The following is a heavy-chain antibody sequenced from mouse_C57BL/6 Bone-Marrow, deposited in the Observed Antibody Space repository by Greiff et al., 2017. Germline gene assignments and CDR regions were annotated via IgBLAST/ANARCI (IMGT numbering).Heavy chain of an antibody. CDR3: AGVGYYPFAY. CDR1: GYTFTDYY. J-gene: IGHJ3*01. CDR2: INPYNGGT. Sequence: EVQLQESGPVLVKPGASVKMSCKASGYTFTDYYMNWVKQSHGKSLEWIGVINPYNGGTSYNQKFKGKATLTVDKSSSTAYMELNSLTSEDSAVYYCAGVGYYPFAYWGQGTLVTVSA. D-gene: IGHD1-1*01. V-gene: IGHV1-19*01.